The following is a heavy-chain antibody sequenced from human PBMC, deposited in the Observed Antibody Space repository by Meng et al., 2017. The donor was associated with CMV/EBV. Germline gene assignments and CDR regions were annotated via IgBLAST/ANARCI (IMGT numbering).Heavy chain of an antibody. D-gene: IGHD6-19*01. CDR2: IGGSGGST. CDR3: AKDYSSGRPRWFDP. V-gene: IGHV3-23*04. Sequence: VVLVGSWGGFVQRGGSLRLVCPASGFTLSSYAMSWVRQAPGKGLGWVSAIGGSGGSTYYADSVKGRFTISRDNSKNTLYLQMNSLRAEDTAVYYCAKDYSSGRPRWFDPWGQGTLVTVSS. J-gene: IGHJ5*02. CDR1: GFTLSSYA.